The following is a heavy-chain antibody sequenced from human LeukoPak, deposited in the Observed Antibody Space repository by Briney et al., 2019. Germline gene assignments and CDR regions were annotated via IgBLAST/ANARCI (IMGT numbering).Heavy chain of an antibody. CDR2: IIPIFGTA. CDR3: ARDDSSGYSFLGY. D-gene: IGHD3-22*01. V-gene: IGHV1-69*01. CDR1: GGTFSSYA. J-gene: IGHJ4*02. Sequence: GSSVKVSCKASGGTFSSYAISWVRQAPGQGLEWMGGIIPIFGTANYAQKFQGRVTITADESTSTAYMELSGLRSEDTAVYYCARDDSSGYSFLGYWGQGTLVTVSS.